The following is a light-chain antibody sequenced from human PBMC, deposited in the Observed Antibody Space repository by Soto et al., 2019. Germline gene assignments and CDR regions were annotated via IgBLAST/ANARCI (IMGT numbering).Light chain of an antibody. J-gene: IGKJ2*01. Sequence: EIVLTQSPGTLSLSPGERATLSCRASQSVSSSYLAWYQQKPGQAPRLLIYGASSRATGIPDRFSGRGSGTDFNLTISSLEPEDFAVYDCQQYGSSLYTFGQGTKLEIK. CDR3: QQYGSSLYT. CDR1: QSVSSSY. CDR2: GAS. V-gene: IGKV3-20*01.